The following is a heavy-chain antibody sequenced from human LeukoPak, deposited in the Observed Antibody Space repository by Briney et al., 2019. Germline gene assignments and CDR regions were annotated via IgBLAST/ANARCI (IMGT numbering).Heavy chain of an antibody. CDR3: ARAPHAWRERFDY. V-gene: IGHV3-7*01. J-gene: IGHJ4*02. CDR2: IKQDGSEK. CDR1: GFTFSSYW. Sequence: GGSLRLSCAASGFTFSSYWMSWVRQAPGKGLEWVANIKQDGSEKYYVDSVKGRFTISRDNAKNSLYLQMNSLRAEDTAAYYCARAPHAWRERFDYWGQGTLVTVSS. D-gene: IGHD3-3*01.